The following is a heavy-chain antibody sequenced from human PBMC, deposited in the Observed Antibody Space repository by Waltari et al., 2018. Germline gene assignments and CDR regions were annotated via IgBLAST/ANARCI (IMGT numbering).Heavy chain of an antibody. V-gene: IGHV4-4*07. Sequence: QLHLQESGPGLVKPSETLSLTCAVSGGSIRLNYCSWIRQPPAKGLEWIGRISGSGGSTDYNPSLKSRVTISTDTSKNQFSLKLSSVTAADTAVYYCARVGYWGDYYDPRTFDYWGQGVLVTVSS. J-gene: IGHJ4*02. CDR2: ISGSGGST. CDR1: GGSIRLNY. CDR3: ARVGYWGDYYDPRTFDY. D-gene: IGHD3-3*01.